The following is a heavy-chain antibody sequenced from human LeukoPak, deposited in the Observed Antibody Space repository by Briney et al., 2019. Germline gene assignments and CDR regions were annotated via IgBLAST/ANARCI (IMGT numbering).Heavy chain of an antibody. Sequence: SQTLSLTCTVSGGSISSGNYYWSWIRQPAGKGLEWIGYIYYSGSTNYNPSLKSRVTISVDTSKNQFSLKLSSVTAADTAVYYCASGEWEPFDYWGQGTLVTVSS. V-gene: IGHV4-61*10. J-gene: IGHJ4*02. CDR3: ASGEWEPFDY. D-gene: IGHD1-26*01. CDR2: IYYSGST. CDR1: GGSISSGNYY.